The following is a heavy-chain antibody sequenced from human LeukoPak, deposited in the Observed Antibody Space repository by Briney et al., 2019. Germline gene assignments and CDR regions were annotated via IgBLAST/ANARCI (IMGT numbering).Heavy chain of an antibody. D-gene: IGHD5-18*01. CDR1: GFTFSSYG. CDR2: IWYDGSNK. CDR3: ARRVRGHSYIDY. J-gene: IGHJ4*02. V-gene: IGHV3-33*01. Sequence: GGSLRLSCAASGFTFSSYGMHWVRQAPGKGLEWVAVIWYDGSNKYYADSVKGRFTISRDNSKNTLYLQMNSLRAEDTAVYYCARRVRGHSYIDYWGQGTLVTVSS.